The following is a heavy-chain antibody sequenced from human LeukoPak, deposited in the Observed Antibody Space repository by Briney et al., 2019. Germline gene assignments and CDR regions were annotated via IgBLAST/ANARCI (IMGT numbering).Heavy chain of an antibody. CDR2: IYSSGST. Sequence: SETLSLTCTVSGGSISSGSYYWSWIRQPAGTGLEWIGRIYSSGSTNYNPSLKSRVTISLDTSKNQFSLKLTSVTAADTAVYYCARGVVAAPQTFDYWGQGTLVTVSS. V-gene: IGHV4-61*02. J-gene: IGHJ4*02. CDR3: ARGVVAAPQTFDY. D-gene: IGHD2-15*01. CDR1: GGSISSGSYY.